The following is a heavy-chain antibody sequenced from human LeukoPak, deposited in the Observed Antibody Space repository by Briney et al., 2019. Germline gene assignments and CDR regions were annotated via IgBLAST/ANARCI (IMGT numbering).Heavy chain of an antibody. Sequence: PXXSLRLSCAASXFXXSSXAMSWVRQAPGKGLEWVSAISGSGGSTYYADSVKGRFTISRDNSKNTLYLQMNSLRAEDTAVYYCATLGGYWGQGTLVTVSS. CDR1: XFXXSSXA. D-gene: IGHD1-26*01. CDR2: ISGSGGST. CDR3: ATLGGY. J-gene: IGHJ4*02. V-gene: IGHV3-23*01.